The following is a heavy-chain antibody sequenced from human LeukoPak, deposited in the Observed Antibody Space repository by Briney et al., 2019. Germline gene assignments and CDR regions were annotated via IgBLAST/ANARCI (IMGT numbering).Heavy chain of an antibody. Sequence: SETLSLTCAVYGGSFSGYYWSWIRQPPGKGLGWIGYIYYSGSTYYNPSLKSRVTISVDTSKNQFSLKLSSVTAADTAVYYCARDSVYSGSSLDYWGQGALVTVSS. V-gene: IGHV4-59*12. CDR1: GGSFSGYY. CDR2: IYYSGST. D-gene: IGHD1-26*01. J-gene: IGHJ4*02. CDR3: ARDSVYSGSSLDY.